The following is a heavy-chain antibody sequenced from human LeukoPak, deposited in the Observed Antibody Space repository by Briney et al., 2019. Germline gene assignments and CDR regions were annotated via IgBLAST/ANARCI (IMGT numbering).Heavy chain of an antibody. CDR1: GYTFTSYA. Sequence: GASVKVSCKASGYTFTSYAMNWVRQAPGQGLEWMGWINTNTGNPTYAQGFTGRFVFSLDTSVSTAYMQISSLKAEDTAVYYCARAGVGGKWLVLDYWGQGTLVTVSS. D-gene: IGHD6-19*01. CDR3: ARAGVGGKWLVLDY. J-gene: IGHJ4*02. V-gene: IGHV7-4-1*02. CDR2: INTNTGNP.